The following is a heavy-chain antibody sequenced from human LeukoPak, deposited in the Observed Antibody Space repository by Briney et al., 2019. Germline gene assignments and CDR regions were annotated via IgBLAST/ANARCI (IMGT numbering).Heavy chain of an antibody. Sequence: ASVKVSCKASGGTFSSYAISWVRQALGQGLEWMGRIIPILGIANYAQKFQGRVTITADKSTSTAYMELSSLRSEDTAVYYCVLKLGGTWNYYYYGMDVWGQGTTVTVS. D-gene: IGHD1-1*01. CDR1: GGTFSSYA. CDR2: IIPILGIA. J-gene: IGHJ6*02. V-gene: IGHV1-69*04. CDR3: VLKLGGTWNYYYYGMDV.